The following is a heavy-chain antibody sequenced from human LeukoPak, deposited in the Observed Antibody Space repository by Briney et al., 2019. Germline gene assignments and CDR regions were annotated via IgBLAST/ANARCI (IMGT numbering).Heavy chain of an antibody. D-gene: IGHD3-22*01. J-gene: IGHJ4*02. Sequence: GGSLRLSCAASGFTFSSYSMNWVRQAPGKGLEWVSYISSSSSTIYYADSVKGRFTISRDNAKNSLYLQMNSLRAEDTAVYYCARGTPNYYDRSGSPGIWGQGTLVTVSS. CDR2: ISSSSSTI. V-gene: IGHV3-48*01. CDR3: ARGTPNYYDRSGSPGI. CDR1: GFTFSSYS.